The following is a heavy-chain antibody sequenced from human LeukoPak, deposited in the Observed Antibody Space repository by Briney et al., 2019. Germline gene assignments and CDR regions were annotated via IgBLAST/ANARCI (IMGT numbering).Heavy chain of an antibody. V-gene: IGHV3-30*02. Sequence: PGGSLRLSCAASGFTFSSYDMHWVRQAPGKGLEWVAFIRYDGSNKYYADSVKGRFTISRDNSKNTLYLQMNSLRAEDTAVYYCAKVETAMVRGYYYYYMDVWGKGTTVTVSS. CDR1: GFTFSSYD. CDR3: AKVETAMVRGYYYYYMDV. CDR2: IRYDGSNK. J-gene: IGHJ6*03. D-gene: IGHD5-18*01.